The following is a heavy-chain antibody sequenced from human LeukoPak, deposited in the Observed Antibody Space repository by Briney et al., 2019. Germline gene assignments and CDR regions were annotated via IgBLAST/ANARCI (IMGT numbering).Heavy chain of an antibody. CDR2: IQHDGSKK. CDR1: GFTFSSYG. Sequence: GGSLRLXCAASGFTFSSYGMHWVRQAPGKGLEWVAFIQHDGSKKYYADSVKGRLTVSRDNSKKTLYLQMNSLRAEDTAVYYCAKDRQQLVVNYYYYMDVWGKGTTVTVSS. CDR3: AKDRQQLVVNYYYYMDV. D-gene: IGHD6-13*01. J-gene: IGHJ6*03. V-gene: IGHV3-30*02.